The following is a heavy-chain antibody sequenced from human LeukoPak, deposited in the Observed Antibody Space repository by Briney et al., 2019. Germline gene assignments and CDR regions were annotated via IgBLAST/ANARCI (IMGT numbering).Heavy chain of an antibody. V-gene: IGHV3-30*04. CDR2: IAYDGSNK. CDR3: ARHRTASDH. CDR1: GFTFGRYA. J-gene: IGHJ4*02. D-gene: IGHD3-16*02. Sequence: GGSLRLSCAASGFTFGRYAMHWLRQAPGKGLEWVAVIAYDGSNKYSADSLKGQGRFTISRDNSKNTLFLEMNSLRPEDTAVYYCARHRTASDHWGQGILVTVSS.